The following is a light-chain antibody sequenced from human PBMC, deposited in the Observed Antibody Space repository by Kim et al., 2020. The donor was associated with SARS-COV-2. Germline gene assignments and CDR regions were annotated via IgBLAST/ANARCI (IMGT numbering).Light chain of an antibody. CDR2: GAS. J-gene: IGKJ2*03. V-gene: IGKV3-15*01. CDR1: QYIVNK. Sequence: VSPGERATLSCRASQYIVNKLAWYQHKPGQAPRLLIYGASTRATDVPARFSGSGSGTEFTLTINSLQSEDFATYYCQHYNNWPYSFGQGTKLEI. CDR3: QHYNNWPYS.